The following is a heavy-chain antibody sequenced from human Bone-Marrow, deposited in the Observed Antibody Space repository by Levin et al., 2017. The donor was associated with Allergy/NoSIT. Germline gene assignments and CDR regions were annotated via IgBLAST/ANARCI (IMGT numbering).Heavy chain of an antibody. Sequence: SQTLSLTCTVSGGSITSNSYYWAWIRQPPGKGLEWIGNINYSGNTYYNPSLESRVTISIDKSKNQFSLRLSSVTAADTALYYCARRQGGSSFFDYWGQGTLVTVSS. CDR1: GGSITSNSYY. CDR3: ARRQGGSSFFDY. J-gene: IGHJ4*02. D-gene: IGHD6-13*01. CDR2: INYSGNT. V-gene: IGHV4-39*01.